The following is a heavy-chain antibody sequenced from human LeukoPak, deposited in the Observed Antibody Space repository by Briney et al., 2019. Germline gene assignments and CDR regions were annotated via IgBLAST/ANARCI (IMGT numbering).Heavy chain of an antibody. CDR1: GFTFSSYA. CDR3: ARDGESSYDLRGFDY. CDR2: ISYDGSNK. J-gene: IGHJ4*02. Sequence: PGGSLRLPCAASGFTFSSYAMHWVRQAPGKGLEWVAVISYDGSNKYYADSVKGRFTISRDNSKNTLYLQMNSLRAEDTAVYYCARDGESSYDLRGFDYWGQGTLVTVSS. D-gene: IGHD5-12*01. V-gene: IGHV3-30-3*01.